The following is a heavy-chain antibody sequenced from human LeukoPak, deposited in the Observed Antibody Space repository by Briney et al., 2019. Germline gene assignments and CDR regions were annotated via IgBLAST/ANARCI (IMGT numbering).Heavy chain of an antibody. J-gene: IGHJ4*02. CDR1: GVSVSSNSAA. Sequence: SQTLSLTCAISGVSVSSNSAAWNWIRQSPSRGLEWLGRTYYRSKWYNDYAVSVKSRITINPDTSKNQFSLQLNSVTPEDTAVYYCARGTLLSSGWSFDYWGQGTLVTVSS. CDR2: TYYRSKWYN. D-gene: IGHD6-19*01. V-gene: IGHV6-1*01. CDR3: ARGTLLSSGWSFDY.